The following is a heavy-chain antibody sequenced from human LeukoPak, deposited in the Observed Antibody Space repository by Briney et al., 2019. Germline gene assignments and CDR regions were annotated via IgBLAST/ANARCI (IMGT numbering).Heavy chain of an antibody. CDR2: IKHDGSEK. D-gene: IGHD6-13*01. CDR1: GFTFSTYW. CDR3: ARVGTAEGTLEDY. Sequence: PGGSLRLSCAAYGFTFSTYWMSWVRQPPGKGLEWVANIKHDGSEKYYVDSVKGRFTISRDNAKNSLYLQMNSLRAEDTAVYYCARVGTAEGTLEDYWGQGTLVTVSS. J-gene: IGHJ4*02. V-gene: IGHV3-7*01.